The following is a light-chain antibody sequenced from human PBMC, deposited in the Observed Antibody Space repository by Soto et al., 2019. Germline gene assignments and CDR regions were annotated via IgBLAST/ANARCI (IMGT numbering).Light chain of an antibody. J-gene: IGKJ5*01. V-gene: IGKV3-20*01. CDR2: GAS. CDR3: QQYGSSQIT. Sequence: EIVLTQSPGTLSLSPGERATLSCRASQSVTSSLLAWYRQKPGQAPRLLIYGASSRATGIPDRFSGSGSGTDFTLTISRLEPEDFAVYYCQQYGSSQITFGQGTRLEIK. CDR1: QSVTSSL.